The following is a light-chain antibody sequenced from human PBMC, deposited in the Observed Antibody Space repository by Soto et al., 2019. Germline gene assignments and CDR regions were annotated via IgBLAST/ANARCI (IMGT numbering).Light chain of an antibody. CDR2: GAS. Sequence: EIVLTQSPGTLSLSPGERATLSCRASQSVSSSYLAWYQQKPGQAHTPLIYGASSRATGLPPRFSGSGSGTDCTLTISRLEPEDFAVYYCQQYGSSPITFGQGTRLEI. J-gene: IGKJ5*01. CDR3: QQYGSSPIT. V-gene: IGKV3-20*01. CDR1: QSVSSSY.